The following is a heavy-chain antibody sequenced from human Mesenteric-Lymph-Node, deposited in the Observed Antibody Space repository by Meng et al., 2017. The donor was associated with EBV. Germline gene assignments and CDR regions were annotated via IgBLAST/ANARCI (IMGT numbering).Heavy chain of an antibody. CDR3: ARRPTGIDY. CDR1: GGSLSGAH. V-gene: IGHV4-34*12. Sequence: QGHVEQWCEGLLNPSGTLSLTCAVNGGSLSGAHWTWIRQPPGKGLEWIGEIIHGGSPSYNPSFKSRVTISIDTSKNQLSLMLSSVTAADTAVYYCARRPTGIDYWGQGTLVTVSS. J-gene: IGHJ4*02. D-gene: IGHD2-8*02. CDR2: IIHGGSP.